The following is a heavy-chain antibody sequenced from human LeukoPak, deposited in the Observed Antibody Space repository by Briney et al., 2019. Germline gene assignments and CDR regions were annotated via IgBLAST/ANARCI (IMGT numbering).Heavy chain of an antibody. J-gene: IGHJ4*02. D-gene: IGHD2-2*01. CDR3: ARDRASDIVVVPAASLGY. CDR2: ISAYNGNT. CDR1: GYTLTSYG. Sequence: ASVKVSCKSSGYTLTSYGISRVRQAPGQGLEWMGWISAYNGNTNYAQKLQGRVTMTTDTSTSTAYMELRSLRSDDTAVYYCARDRASDIVVVPAASLGYWGQGTLVTVSS. V-gene: IGHV1-18*01.